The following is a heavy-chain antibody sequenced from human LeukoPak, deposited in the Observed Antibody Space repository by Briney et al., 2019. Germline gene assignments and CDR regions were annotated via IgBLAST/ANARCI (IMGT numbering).Heavy chain of an antibody. J-gene: IGHJ5*02. V-gene: IGHV4-39*01. CDR2: VYYDGVT. D-gene: IGHD2-15*01. Sequence: SETLSLTCTVSGGSISSRGFFWGWIREPPGKGPEWIGSVYYDGVTYYNRSFQSRITMSLDKSPNRFSLRLSSVTAADTAVYYCARLSCSYAVCPTLPYNHFDPWGQGTLVIVST. CDR3: ARLSCSYAVCPTLPYNHFDP. CDR1: GGSISSRGFF.